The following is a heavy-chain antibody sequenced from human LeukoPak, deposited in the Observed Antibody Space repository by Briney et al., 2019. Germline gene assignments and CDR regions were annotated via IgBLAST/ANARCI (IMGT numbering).Heavy chain of an antibody. CDR1: GFTFSTYA. D-gene: IGHD5-18*01. V-gene: IGHV3-33*08. CDR3: ARGLGYSYGYGIDY. Sequence: GRSLRLSCAASGFTFSTYALHWVRQAPGKGLEWVAIIWYDGSNKYHADSVKGRFTISRDNSKDTLYLQMNSLRAEDTALYYCARGLGYSYGYGIDYWGQGTLVTVSS. CDR2: IWYDGSNK. J-gene: IGHJ4*02.